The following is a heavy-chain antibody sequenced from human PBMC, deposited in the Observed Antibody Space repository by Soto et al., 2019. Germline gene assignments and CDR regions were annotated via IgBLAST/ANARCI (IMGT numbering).Heavy chain of an antibody. V-gene: IGHV3-23*01. CDR2: ISGGGNT. CDR1: GFAFSSYA. D-gene: IGHD2-21*01. J-gene: IGHJ4*02. CDR3: ANSWNYGGDGCYTYYFNY. Sequence: GGSLRLSCEASGFAFSSYAISWVRQIPGKGLEWVSAISGGGNTYYVDSVRGRFTISRDNSKNTLHLQMNSLRAEDTAVYYCANSWNYGGDGCYTYYFNYWGQGTLVTVPS.